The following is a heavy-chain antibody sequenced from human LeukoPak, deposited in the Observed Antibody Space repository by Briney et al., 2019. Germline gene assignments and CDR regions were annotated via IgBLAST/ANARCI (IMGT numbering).Heavy chain of an antibody. CDR1: GYSISSAYY. J-gene: IGHJ4*02. V-gene: IGHV4-38-2*02. D-gene: IGHD4-17*01. CDR3: ARRIGDNVPFDG. CDR2: VYQSGTT. Sequence: SETLSLTCSVSGYSISSAYYWGWIRQPPGQGLEWVGSVYQSGTTHYNPSLKSRVTISKDTSKKQLSLILSSVAAADTAVYCCARRIGDNVPFDGWGQGALVTVSS.